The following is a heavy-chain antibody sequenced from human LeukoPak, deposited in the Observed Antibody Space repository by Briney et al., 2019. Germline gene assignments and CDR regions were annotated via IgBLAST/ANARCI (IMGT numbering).Heavy chain of an antibody. CDR1: GGSISSSSYY. D-gene: IGHD1-26*01. V-gene: IGHV4-39*01. CDR3: ARAGLGTYYGTYYFDY. CDR2: IYYSGST. J-gene: IGHJ4*02. Sequence: SETLSLTCTVSGGSISSSSYYWGWIRQPPGKGLEWIGSIYYSGSTYYNPSLKSRVTISVDTSKNQFSLKLSSVTAADAAVCYCARAGLGTYYGTYYFDYWGQGTLVTVSS.